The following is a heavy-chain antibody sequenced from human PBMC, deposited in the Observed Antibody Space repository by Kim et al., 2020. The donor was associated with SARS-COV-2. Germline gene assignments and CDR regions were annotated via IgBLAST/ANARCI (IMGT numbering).Heavy chain of an antibody. J-gene: IGHJ6*02. D-gene: IGHD2-21*02. CDR3: ARGMCGGDCYFYYYYGMDV. Sequence: SVKVSCKASGGTFSSYAISWVRQAPGQGLEWMGGIIPIFGTANYAQKFQGRVTITADESTSTAYMELSSLRSEDTAVYYCARGMCGGDCYFYYYYGMDVWGQGTTVTVSS. V-gene: IGHV1-69*13. CDR1: GGTFSSYA. CDR2: IIPIFGTA.